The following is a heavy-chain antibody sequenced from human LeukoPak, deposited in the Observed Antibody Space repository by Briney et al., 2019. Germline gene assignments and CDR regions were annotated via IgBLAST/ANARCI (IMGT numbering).Heavy chain of an antibody. D-gene: IGHD2-8*01. Sequence: PGRSLRLSCAASGFTFSSYAMHWVRQAPGKGLEWVAVISYDGSNKYYADSVKGRFTISRDNSKNTLYLQMNSLRAEDTAVYYCARDGPAIVLMLYYWGQGTLATVSS. CDR2: ISYDGSNK. CDR3: ARDGPAIVLMLYY. V-gene: IGHV3-30*01. J-gene: IGHJ4*02. CDR1: GFTFSSYA.